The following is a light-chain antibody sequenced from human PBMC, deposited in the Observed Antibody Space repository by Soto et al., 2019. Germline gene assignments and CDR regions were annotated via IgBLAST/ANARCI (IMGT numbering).Light chain of an antibody. CDR2: DNS. CDR3: QSYDSSLSGVV. V-gene: IGLV1-40*01. CDR1: SSNTGAGYD. Sequence: QSVLTQPPSVSGAPGQRVTISCTGSSSNTGAGYDVHWYQQLPGTAPKLLIYDNSNRPSGVPDRFSGSKSGTSASLAFTGLQAEDEADYYCQSYDSSLSGVVFGGGTQLTVL. J-gene: IGLJ2*01.